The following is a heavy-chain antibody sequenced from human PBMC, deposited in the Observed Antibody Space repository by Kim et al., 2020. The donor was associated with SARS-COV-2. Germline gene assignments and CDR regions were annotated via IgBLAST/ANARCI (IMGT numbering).Heavy chain of an antibody. V-gene: IGHV1-69*06. D-gene: IGHD1-26*01. CDR2: IIPIFGTA. J-gene: IGHJ3*02. Sequence: SVKVSCKASGGTFSSYAISWVRQAPGQGLEWMGGIIPIFGTANYAQKFQGRVTITADKSTSTAYMELSSLRSEDTAVYYCARDGSYEVGAFDIWGQGTMVTVSS. CDR3: ARDGSYEVGAFDI. CDR1: GGTFSSYA.